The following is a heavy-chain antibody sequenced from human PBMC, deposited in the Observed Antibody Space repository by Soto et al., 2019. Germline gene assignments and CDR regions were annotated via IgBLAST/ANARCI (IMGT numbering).Heavy chain of an antibody. CDR2: IDPSDSYT. CDR1: GYSFTSYW. V-gene: IGHV5-10-1*01. D-gene: IGHD2-2*01. Sequence: PAESLTTCCKVSGYSFTSYWISWVLQMPGKGLEWMGRIDPSDSYTNYSPSFQGHVTISADKSISTAYLQWSSLKASDTAMYYCPRRCSSTSCYGRYYGMEVWGQGTTVTVS. CDR3: PRRCSSTSCYGRYYGMEV. J-gene: IGHJ6*02.